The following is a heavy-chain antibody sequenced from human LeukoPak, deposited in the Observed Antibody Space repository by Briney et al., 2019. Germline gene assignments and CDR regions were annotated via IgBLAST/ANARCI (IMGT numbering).Heavy chain of an antibody. CDR3: ARELWFGELSAFDI. D-gene: IGHD3-10*01. CDR1: GGPISSYY. CDR2: IYTSGST. V-gene: IGHV4-4*07. Sequence: SETLSLTCTVSGGPISSYYWSWIRQPAGKGLEWIGRIYTSGSTNYNPSLKSRVTMSVDTSKNQFSLKLSSVTAADTAVYYCARELWFGELSAFDIWGQGTMVTVSS. J-gene: IGHJ3*02.